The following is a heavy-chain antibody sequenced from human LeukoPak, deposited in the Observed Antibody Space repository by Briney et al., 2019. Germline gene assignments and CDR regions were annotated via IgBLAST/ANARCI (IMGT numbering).Heavy chain of an antibody. V-gene: IGHV3-20*01. CDR3: ARAYGDYGGFAFDI. CDR2: INWNGGST. CDR1: GFTFDDYG. J-gene: IGHJ3*02. Sequence: GGSLRLSCAASGFTFDDYGMSWVRQAPGKGLEWVSGINWNGGSTGYAGSVKGRFTISRDNAKNSLYLQMNSLRAEDTALYHCARAYGDYGGFAFDIWGQGTMVTVSS. D-gene: IGHD4-17*01.